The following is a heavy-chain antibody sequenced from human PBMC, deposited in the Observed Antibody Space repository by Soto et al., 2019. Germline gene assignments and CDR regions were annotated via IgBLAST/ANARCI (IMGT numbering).Heavy chain of an antibody. CDR2: TYYRSRRYN. CDR3: AGTSSLQWYYLVV. CDR1: GDGVSSNGAA. V-gene: IGHV6-1*01. J-gene: IGHJ6*03. Sequence: PSQTLSLTCAISGDGVSSNGAAWYWIRQSPSRGLEWLGRTYYRSRRYNDYAVSVRSRITVNPDRSKNQFSLHLNSVTPDDTAVYCCAGTSSLQWYYLVVWHKATSVTVSS. D-gene: IGHD1-7*01.